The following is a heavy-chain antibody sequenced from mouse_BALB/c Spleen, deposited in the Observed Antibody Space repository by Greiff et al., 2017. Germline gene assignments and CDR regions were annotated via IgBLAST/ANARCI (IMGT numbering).Heavy chain of an antibody. CDR2: INPSSGYT. CDR1: GYTFTSYT. Sequence: VQLQQSGAELARPGASVKMSCKASGYTFTSYTMHWVKQRPGQGLEWIGYINPSSGYTNYNQKFKDKATLTADKSSSTAYMQLSSLTSEDSAVYYCARLTTVVADYCDYWGQGTTLTVSS. J-gene: IGHJ2*01. V-gene: IGHV1-4*01. CDR3: ARLTTVVADYCDY. D-gene: IGHD1-1*01.